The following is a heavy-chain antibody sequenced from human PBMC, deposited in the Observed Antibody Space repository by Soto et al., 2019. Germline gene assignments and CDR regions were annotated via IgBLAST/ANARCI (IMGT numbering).Heavy chain of an antibody. J-gene: IGHJ4*02. V-gene: IGHV4-39*01. CDR3: AGNSAARRDYFDY. Sequence: QLQLQESGPGLVKPSETLSLTCTVSGGSISSSSYYWGWIRQPPGKGLEWIGSIYYSGSTYYNPSPKGRVPISEDTPKNQFSLKVSSVTAADRAGFYCAGNSAARRDYFDYGGKETLVTVSS. CDR1: GGSISSSSYY. D-gene: IGHD6-6*01. CDR2: IYYSGST.